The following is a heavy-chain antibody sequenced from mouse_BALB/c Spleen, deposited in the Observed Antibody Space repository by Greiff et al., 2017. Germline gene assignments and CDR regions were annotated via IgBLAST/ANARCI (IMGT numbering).Heavy chain of an antibody. D-gene: IGHD5-1*01. CDR3: ARYPFDY. CDR1: GYTFTSYW. CDR2: IDPSDSYT. Sequence: QVQLQQPGAELVKPGASVKLSCKASGYTFTSYWMHWVKQRPGQGLEWIGEIDPSDSYTNYNQKFKGKATLTVDKSSSTAYMELRSLTSEDTAVYYCARYPFDYWGQGTTLTVSS. V-gene: IGHV1-69*02. J-gene: IGHJ2*01.